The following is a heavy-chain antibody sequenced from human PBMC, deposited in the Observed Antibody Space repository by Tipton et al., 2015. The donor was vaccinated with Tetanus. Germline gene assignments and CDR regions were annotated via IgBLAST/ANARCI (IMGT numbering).Heavy chain of an antibody. Sequence: TLSLTCSVSGGSIDSSNYYWAWIRQPPGKGLEYIGYILYGGSTHYSPSLKSRVTVSADPSKNQFSLKLSSVTAADTAVYYCARIHDFWSGYFDFWGQGTLVTVSS. D-gene: IGHD3-3*01. V-gene: IGHV4-61*05. CDR2: ILYGGST. CDR3: ARIHDFWSGYFDF. CDR1: GGSIDSSNYY. J-gene: IGHJ4*02.